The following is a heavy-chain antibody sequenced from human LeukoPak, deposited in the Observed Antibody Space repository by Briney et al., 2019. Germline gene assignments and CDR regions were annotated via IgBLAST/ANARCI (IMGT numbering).Heavy chain of an antibody. J-gene: IGHJ4*02. CDR3: ARHPEPGYCSSTSCHESYFDY. CDR2: ISGSGGRP. D-gene: IGHD2-2*01. V-gene: IGHV3-23*01. Sequence: GGSLRLSCAASGFTFSSYSMNWVRQAPGKGLEWVSAISGSGGRPYYADSVKGRFTIPRDNSKNTLYLQMNSLRAEDTAVYYCARHPEPGYCSSTSCHESYFDYWGQGTLVTVSS. CDR1: GFTFSSYS.